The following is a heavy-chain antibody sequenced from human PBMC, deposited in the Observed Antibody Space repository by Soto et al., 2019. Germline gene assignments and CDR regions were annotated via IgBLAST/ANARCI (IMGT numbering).Heavy chain of an antibody. CDR2: MNPNSGNT. D-gene: IGHD2-15*01. V-gene: IGHV1-8*01. CDR3: AREVSGYCSGGSCYYYGMDG. Sequence: QVELVQSGAEVKKPGASVKVSCKASGYTFTSYDINWVRQATGQGLEWMGWMNPNSGNTGYAQKFQGRVTMTRNTSISTAYMELSSLRSEDTAVYYCAREVSGYCSGGSCYYYGMDGWGQGTTVTVSS. CDR1: GYTFTSYD. J-gene: IGHJ6*02.